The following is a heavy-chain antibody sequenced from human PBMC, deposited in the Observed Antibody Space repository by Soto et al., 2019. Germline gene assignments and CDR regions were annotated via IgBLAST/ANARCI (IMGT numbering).Heavy chain of an antibody. CDR3: ADGGELSFNFVY. V-gene: IGHV3-23*01. Sequence: GGSLRLSCAASGFTFSTYAMSWVRQAPGKGLEWLVGISASGDNSYYADSVKGRFTISRDNSKGTLYLQMNNLRAVHTALYYCADGGELSFNFVYLCQGTLVTVSS. CDR1: GFTFSTYA. D-gene: IGHD3-10*01. CDR2: ISASGDNS. J-gene: IGHJ4*02.